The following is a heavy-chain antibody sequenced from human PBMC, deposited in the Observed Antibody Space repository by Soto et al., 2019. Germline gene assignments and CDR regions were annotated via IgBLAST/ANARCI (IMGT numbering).Heavy chain of an antibody. J-gene: IGHJ4*02. CDR1: GFTFSSYG. CDR3: AKDPHGVVCGGVSCYSMAFDF. V-gene: IGHV3-30*18. Sequence: QVQLVESGGGVVQPGRSLRLSCAASGFTFSSYGMHWVRQAPGKGLEWVAVISYDGTNKYYADSVKGRFTISRDNSKNTLYLQMNSLRAEDTAVYYCAKDPHGVVCGGVSCYSMAFDFWGQGTLVTVSS. CDR2: ISYDGTNK. D-gene: IGHD2-15*01.